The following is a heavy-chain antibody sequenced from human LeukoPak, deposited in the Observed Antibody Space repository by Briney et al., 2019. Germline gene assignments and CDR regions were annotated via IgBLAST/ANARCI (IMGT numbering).Heavy chain of an antibody. CDR1: GDSISSGRHY. Sequence: SETLSLTCTVSGDSISSGRHYWSWIRQPAGKDLEWIGRIHYSGNTKYNPSLNGRLSISVDTSKNQFSLNITPVTAADTAVYYCARGGLYWFDPWGQGTQVTVSS. CDR3: ARGGLYWFDP. CDR2: IHYSGNT. V-gene: IGHV4-61*02. D-gene: IGHD3-10*01. J-gene: IGHJ5*02.